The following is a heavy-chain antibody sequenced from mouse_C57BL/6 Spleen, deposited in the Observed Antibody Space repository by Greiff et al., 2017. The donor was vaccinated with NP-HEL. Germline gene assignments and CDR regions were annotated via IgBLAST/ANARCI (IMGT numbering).Heavy chain of an antibody. Sequence: EVQLQQSGAELVKPGASVKLSCTASGFNINDYYMHWVKQRTEQGLEWIGRIDPEDGETKYAPKFKGKATLTADTSSNTAYLQLSSLTSEDTAVYYCASRRYYGSSYAMDYWGQGTSVTVSS. D-gene: IGHD1-1*01. CDR3: ASRRYYGSSYAMDY. CDR1: GFNINDYY. CDR2: IDPEDGET. J-gene: IGHJ4*01. V-gene: IGHV14-2*01.